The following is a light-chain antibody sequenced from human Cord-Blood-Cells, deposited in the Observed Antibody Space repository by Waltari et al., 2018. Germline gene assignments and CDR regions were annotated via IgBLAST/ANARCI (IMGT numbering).Light chain of an antibody. CDR1: SSDVGGYNY. V-gene: IGLV2-14*01. J-gene: IGLJ2*01. CDR2: DVS. Sequence: QSALTRPAAVSGSPGQSITIACTGTSSDVGGYNYVSWYKQHPGKAPKLMIYDVSNRPSGVSNRFSGSKSGNTASLTISGLQAEDEADYYCSSYTSSSTVVFGGGTKLTVL. CDR3: SSYTSSSTVV.